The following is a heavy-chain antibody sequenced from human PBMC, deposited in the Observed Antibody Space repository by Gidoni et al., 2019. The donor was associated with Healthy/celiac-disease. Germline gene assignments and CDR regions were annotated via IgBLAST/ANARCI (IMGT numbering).Heavy chain of an antibody. D-gene: IGHD6-19*01. J-gene: IGHJ4*02. V-gene: IGHV3-23*01. CDR2: ISGRGGST. CDR1: GFTFNSYA. CDR3: AKFSSVDY. Sequence: EVQLLESGGGLVQTGWSLRLSCAASGFTFNSYAMSWVRQAPGKGLEWVSAISGRGGSTYYADSVKGRFTISRDNSKNTLYLQMNSLRAEDTAVYYCAKFSSVDYWGQGTLVTVSS.